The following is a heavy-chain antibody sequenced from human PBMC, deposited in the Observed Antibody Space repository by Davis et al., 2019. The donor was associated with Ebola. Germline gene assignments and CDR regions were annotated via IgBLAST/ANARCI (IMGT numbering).Heavy chain of an antibody. CDR3: AKDRGHDYGGLNRLNNWFDP. J-gene: IGHJ5*02. CDR1: GFTFSSYA. D-gene: IGHD4-23*01. Sequence: PGGSLRLSCAASGFTFSSYAMSWVRQAPGKGLEWVSAISGSGGSTYYADSVKGRFTISRDNSKNTLYLQMNSLRAEDTAVYYCAKDRGHDYGGLNRLNNWFDPWGQGTLVTVSS. V-gene: IGHV3-23*01. CDR2: ISGSGGST.